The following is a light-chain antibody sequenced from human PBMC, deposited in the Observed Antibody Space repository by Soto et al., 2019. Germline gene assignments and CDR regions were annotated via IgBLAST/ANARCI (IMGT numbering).Light chain of an antibody. J-gene: IGKJ1*01. V-gene: IGKV4-1*01. Sequence: IVLTQSPDSLAVSLGERATINCKSSQSVLYSSNNKNYLTWYQHKPGQPPKLLVYWASTRESGVPDRFSGSGSGTDFPLTISSLQAEDVAVYYCQQYYATPWTFGQGTKVEIK. CDR2: WAS. CDR3: QQYYATPWT. CDR1: QSVLYSSNNKNY.